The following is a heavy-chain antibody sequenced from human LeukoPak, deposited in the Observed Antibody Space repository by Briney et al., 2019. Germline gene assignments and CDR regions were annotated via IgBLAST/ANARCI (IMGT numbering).Heavy chain of an antibody. V-gene: IGHV3-7*01. Sequence: PGGSLRLSCAASGFTFSSYWMSWVRQAPGKGLEWVANIKQDGSEKYYVDSAKGRFTISRDNAKNSLYLQMNSLRAEDTAVYYCARGQSVGWELGVCDYWGQGTLVTVAS. J-gene: IGHJ4*02. D-gene: IGHD1-26*01. CDR3: ARGQSVGWELGVCDY. CDR2: IKQDGSEK. CDR1: GFTFSSYW.